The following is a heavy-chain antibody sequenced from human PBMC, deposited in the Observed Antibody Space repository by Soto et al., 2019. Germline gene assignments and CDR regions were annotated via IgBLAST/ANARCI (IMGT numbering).Heavy chain of an antibody. D-gene: IGHD5-18*01. Sequence: QVQLQESGPGLVKPSETLSLTCTVSGGSVSSGSYYWSWIRQPPGKGLEWIGSIYYSGSTNYNPSLKSRVTISVDTSKNHFSLKLSSVTAADTAVYYCARFLRYGYSYGPPPYYYYGMDVWGQGTTVTVSS. CDR1: GGSVSSGSYY. V-gene: IGHV4-61*03. J-gene: IGHJ6*02. CDR3: ARFLRYGYSYGPPPYYYYGMDV. CDR2: IYYSGST.